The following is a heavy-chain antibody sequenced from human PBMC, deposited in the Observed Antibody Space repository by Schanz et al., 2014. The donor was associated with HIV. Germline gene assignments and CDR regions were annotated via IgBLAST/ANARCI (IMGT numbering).Heavy chain of an antibody. D-gene: IGHD3-9*01. Sequence: VQLVESGGGVAQPGRSLRLSCAASGFTFSSYAMSWVRQAPGKGLEWVSGFSGGDGDTYYADSVKGRFTISRDNSKNTLYLQMNSLRAEDTAVYYCAKSLDILTTYTRFDSWGQGTLVTVSS. CDR1: GFTFSSYA. CDR2: FSGGDGDT. V-gene: IGHV3-23*04. CDR3: AKSLDILTTYTRFDS. J-gene: IGHJ4*02.